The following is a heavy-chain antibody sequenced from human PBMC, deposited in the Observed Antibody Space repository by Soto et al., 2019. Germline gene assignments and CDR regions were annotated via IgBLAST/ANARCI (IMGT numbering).Heavy chain of an antibody. Sequence: QVQLVQSGAEVKKPGSSVKVSCKASGGTFSSCTITWVRQAPGQGLEWMGRIIPILGIANYAQKFQGRVTIPADKSTSTAYMELSSLRSEDTAVYYCARHLGGNGMAVWGQGNTVTVSS. D-gene: IGHD3-16*01. CDR3: ARHLGGNGMAV. V-gene: IGHV1-69*02. CDR2: IIPILGIA. CDR1: GGTFSSCT. J-gene: IGHJ6*02.